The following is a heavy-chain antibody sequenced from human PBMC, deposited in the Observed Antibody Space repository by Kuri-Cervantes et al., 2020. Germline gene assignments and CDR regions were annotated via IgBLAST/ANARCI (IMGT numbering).Heavy chain of an antibody. CDR3: AREMITFGGAGGAFDI. CDR1: GSSIINGAYS. D-gene: IGHD3-16*01. Sequence: SETLSLTCAVSGSSIINGAYSWSWIRQPPGKGLEWIGYISHGRSTSYNPSLSSRVTISVDTSRNQFSLKLSSVTAADTAVYYCAREMITFGGAGGAFDIWGQGTMVTVSS. V-gene: IGHV4-30-2*01. J-gene: IGHJ3*02. CDR2: ISHGRST.